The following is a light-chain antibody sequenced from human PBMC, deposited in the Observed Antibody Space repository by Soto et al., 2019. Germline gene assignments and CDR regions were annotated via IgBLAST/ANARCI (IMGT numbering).Light chain of an antibody. CDR1: QNINNN. V-gene: IGKV3-15*01. J-gene: IGKJ1*01. CDR3: QQYNNWPPWT. Sequence: EIVMTQSPATLSESPGERVSLSCRASQNINNNLAWYQQKPGQAPRLLIFGASTRATGIPARFSGSGSGTEFTLTINSLQSEDFAVYYCQQYNNWPPWTFGQGTKVEIK. CDR2: GAS.